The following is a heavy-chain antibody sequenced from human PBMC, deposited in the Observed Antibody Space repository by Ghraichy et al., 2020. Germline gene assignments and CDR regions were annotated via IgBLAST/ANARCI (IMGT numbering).Heavy chain of an antibody. Sequence: SPTLSLTCTVSGDSISSSSFFWGWIRQPPGKGLDWIGSIYYSGSTYYNPSLKSRVTISVDTSKNQFSLKLSSVTAADTAVYWCARQPAATMREFAFDYWGQGTLVTLSS. V-gene: IGHV4-39*01. CDR3: ARQPAATMREFAFDY. D-gene: IGHD2-15*01. J-gene: IGHJ4*02. CDR1: GDSISSSSFF. CDR2: IYYSGST.